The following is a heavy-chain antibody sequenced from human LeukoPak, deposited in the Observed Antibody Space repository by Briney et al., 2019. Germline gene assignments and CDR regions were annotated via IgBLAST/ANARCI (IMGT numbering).Heavy chain of an antibody. D-gene: IGHD2/OR15-2a*01. CDR2: ISHSGTT. Sequence: PSETLSLTCAVSGGSIDITNYWSWVRQAPGKGLEWIAEISHSGTTNYSPSLRSRVAMSLDRANNQFSLNLTSVTDADTAVYYCTRENRPFCPFAYWGQGVLVTVSS. CDR3: TRENRPFCPFAY. J-gene: IGHJ4*02. CDR1: GGSIDITNY. V-gene: IGHV4-4*02.